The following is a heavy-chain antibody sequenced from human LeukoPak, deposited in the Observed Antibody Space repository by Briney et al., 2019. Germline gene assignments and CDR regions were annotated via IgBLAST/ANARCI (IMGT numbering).Heavy chain of an antibody. CDR1: GYSFTSYW. J-gene: IGHJ6*03. D-gene: IGHD6-6*01. CDR2: IYPGDSDT. CDR3: ARHSPVRGGAAQGFYYYYYYMDV. V-gene: IGHV5-51*01. Sequence: GESLKISCKGSGYSFTSYWIGWVRQMPGKGLEWMGIIYPGDSDTRYSPSFQGQVTISADKSISTAYLQWSSLKASDTAMYYCARHSPVRGGAAQGFYYYYYYMDVWGKGTTVTVSS.